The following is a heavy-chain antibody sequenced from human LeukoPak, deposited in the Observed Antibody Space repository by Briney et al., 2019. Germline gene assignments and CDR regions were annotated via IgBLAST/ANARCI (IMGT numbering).Heavy chain of an antibody. V-gene: IGHV4-34*01. CDR1: GGSFSGYY. Sequence: SETLSLTCAVYGGSFSGYYWSWIRQPPGKGLEWIGEINHSGSTNYNPSLKSRVTISVDTSKNQFSLKLSSVTAADTAVYYCARLGSITYYGMDVWGQGTTVTVSS. J-gene: IGHJ6*02. CDR3: ARLGSITYYGMDV. CDR2: INHSGST. D-gene: IGHD6-13*01.